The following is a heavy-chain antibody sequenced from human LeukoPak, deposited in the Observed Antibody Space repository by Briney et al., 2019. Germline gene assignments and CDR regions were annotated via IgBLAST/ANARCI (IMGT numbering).Heavy chain of an antibody. CDR3: AKDLGGGYCSGGSCLMTNWFDP. CDR1: GFTFSNAW. V-gene: IGHV3-15*01. Sequence: GGSLRLPCAASGFTFSNAWMSWVRQAPGKGLEWVGRIKSKTDGGTTDYAAPVKGRFTISRDDSKNTLYLQMNSLRAEDTAVYYCAKDLGGGYCSGGSCLMTNWFDPWGQGTLVTVSS. D-gene: IGHD2-15*01. J-gene: IGHJ5*02. CDR2: IKSKTDGGTT.